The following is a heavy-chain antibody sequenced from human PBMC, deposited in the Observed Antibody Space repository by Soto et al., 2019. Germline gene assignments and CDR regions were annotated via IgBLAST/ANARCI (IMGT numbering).Heavy chain of an antibody. V-gene: IGHV3-21*01. CDR2: ISSSSSYI. CDR1: GFTFSSYS. Sequence: GGGLRLSCAASGFTFSSYSMNWVRQAPGKGLEWVSSISSSSSYIYYADSVKGRFTISRDNAKNSLYLQMNSLRAEDTAVYYCARDIHCSSTSCYFGFYYYYYMDVWGKGTTVTVSS. D-gene: IGHD2-2*01. CDR3: ARDIHCSSTSCYFGFYYYYYMDV. J-gene: IGHJ6*03.